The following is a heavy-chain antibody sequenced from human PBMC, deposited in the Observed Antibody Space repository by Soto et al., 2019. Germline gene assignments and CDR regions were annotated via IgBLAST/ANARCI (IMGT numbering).Heavy chain of an antibody. Sequence: SETLSLTCTVSGGSISSSSYYWGWIRQPPGKGLEWIGSIYYSGSTYYNPSLKSRVTISVDTSKNQFSLKLSSVTAADTAVYYCASNTFYDFWSGSKTNWFDPWGQGTLVTVSS. V-gene: IGHV4-39*01. J-gene: IGHJ5*02. D-gene: IGHD3-3*01. CDR3: ASNTFYDFWSGSKTNWFDP. CDR1: GGSISSSSYY. CDR2: IYYSGST.